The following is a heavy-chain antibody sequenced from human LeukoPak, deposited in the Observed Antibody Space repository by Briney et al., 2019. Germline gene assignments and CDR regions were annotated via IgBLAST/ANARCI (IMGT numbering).Heavy chain of an antibody. Sequence: GGSLRLSCAASGFTFNSYWFHWVRQAPGKGLVWVSRINSDGSDTIYADSVKGRFTISRDNAKSTVYLQMNSLKAEDTAVYYCARGGYHHGFDIWVQGTMVTVSS. D-gene: IGHD2-15*01. CDR1: GFTFNSYW. CDR2: INSDGSDT. CDR3: ARGGYHHGFDI. J-gene: IGHJ3*02. V-gene: IGHV3-74*01.